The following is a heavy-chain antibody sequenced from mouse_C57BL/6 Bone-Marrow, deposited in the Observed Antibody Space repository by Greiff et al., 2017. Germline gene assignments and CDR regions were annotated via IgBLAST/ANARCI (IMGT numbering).Heavy chain of an antibody. CDR1: GFTFSSYG. V-gene: IGHV5-6*01. Sequence: EVQRVESGGDLVMPGGSLKLSCAASGFTFSSYGMSWVRQTPDQRLEWVATISSGGSYTYYPDSVKGRFTISRDNAKNTLYLQMSSLKTEDTAMFYCARRGGKYFDYWGQGTTLTVSS. CDR2: ISSGGSYT. D-gene: IGHD2-1*01. CDR3: ARRGGKYFDY. J-gene: IGHJ2*01.